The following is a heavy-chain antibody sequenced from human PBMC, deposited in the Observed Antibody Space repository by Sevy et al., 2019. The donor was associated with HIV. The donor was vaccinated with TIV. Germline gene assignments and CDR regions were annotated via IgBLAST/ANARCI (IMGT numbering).Heavy chain of an antibody. V-gene: IGHV3-30*04. J-gene: IGHJ4*02. D-gene: IGHD3-9*01. CDR3: ARDSGYIFDY. Sequence: GGSLRLSCAASGFIFSNYAIHWVRRAPGKGLEWAAVISYDGSNKHYAASVKRRFTISRDNSRNTLFLQMNSLRAEDTAVYYCARDSGYIFDYWGQGTLVTVSS. CDR1: GFIFSNYA. CDR2: ISYDGSNK.